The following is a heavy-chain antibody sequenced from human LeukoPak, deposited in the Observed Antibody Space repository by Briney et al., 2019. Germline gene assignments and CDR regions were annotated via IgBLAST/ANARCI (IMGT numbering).Heavy chain of an antibody. J-gene: IGHJ2*01. D-gene: IGHD2-15*01. V-gene: IGHV4-59*01. CDR2: IYYDGST. Sequence: SETLSLTCTVSGGSISSYYWSWIRQPPGKALEWIGYIYYDGSTNYNPSLKSRVSISVDTSKNQFSLKLSSVTAADTAVYYCARGSGSGNWYFDLWGRGTLVTVSS. CDR1: GGSISSYY. CDR3: ARGSGSGNWYFDL.